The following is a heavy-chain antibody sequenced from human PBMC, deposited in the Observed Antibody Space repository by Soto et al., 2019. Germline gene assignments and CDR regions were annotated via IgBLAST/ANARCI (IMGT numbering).Heavy chain of an antibody. D-gene: IGHD6-13*01. CDR2: ITWNGDTI. V-gene: IGHV3-9*01. CDR1: GFAFDDYV. Sequence: SLRLSCAASGFAFDDYVMHWVRQPPGRGLEWVSGITWNGDTIRYVDSVKGRFTISRDNAENSLYLQMNSLRPEDTAVYYCAKGGSAALIAPSGRDNWFDPWGQGTQVTVSS. CDR3: AKGGSAALIAPSGRDNWFDP. J-gene: IGHJ5*02.